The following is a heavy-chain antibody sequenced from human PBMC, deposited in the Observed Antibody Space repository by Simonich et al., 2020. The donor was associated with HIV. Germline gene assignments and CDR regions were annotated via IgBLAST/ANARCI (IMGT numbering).Heavy chain of an antibody. CDR1: GFTFEDYA. V-gene: IGHV3-9*03. CDR3: AKDRYSSSSGSFDY. CDR2: ISWNSGSI. J-gene: IGHJ4*02. Sequence: EVQLVESGGGLVQPGRSLRLSCAASGFTFEDYAMHWVRQDPGKGLEWVSGISWNSGSIGYADSVKGRFTIFRDNAKNSLYLQMNSLRAEDMALYYCAKDRYSSSSGSFDYWGQGTLVTVSS. D-gene: IGHD6-6*01.